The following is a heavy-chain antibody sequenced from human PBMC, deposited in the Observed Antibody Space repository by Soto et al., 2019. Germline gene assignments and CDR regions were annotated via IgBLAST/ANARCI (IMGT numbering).Heavy chain of an antibody. CDR2: ISYDGSNK. D-gene: IGHD5-18*01. CDR1: GFTFSSYG. Sequence: GGSLRLSCAASGFTFSSYGMHWVRQAPGKGLEWVAVISYDGSNKYYADSVKGRFTISRDNSKNTLYLQMNSLRAEDTAVYYCAKDSPLPLRGYSYEYDYWGQGTLVTVSS. V-gene: IGHV3-30*18. CDR3: AKDSPLPLRGYSYEYDY. J-gene: IGHJ4*02.